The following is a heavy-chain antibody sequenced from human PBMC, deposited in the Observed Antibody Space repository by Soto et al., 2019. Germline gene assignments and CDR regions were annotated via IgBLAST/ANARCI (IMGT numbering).Heavy chain of an antibody. CDR2: IIPILGIA. CDR3: ARDGYDFWSGYYTRYYYGMDV. Sequence: GASVKVSCKASGGTFSSYTISWVRQAPGQGLEWMGMIIPILGIANYAQKFQGRVTITRDTSTSTVYMELSSLRSEDTAVYYCARDGYDFWSGYYTRYYYGMDVWGQGTTVTVSS. D-gene: IGHD3-3*01. CDR1: GGTFSSYT. J-gene: IGHJ6*02. V-gene: IGHV1-69*04.